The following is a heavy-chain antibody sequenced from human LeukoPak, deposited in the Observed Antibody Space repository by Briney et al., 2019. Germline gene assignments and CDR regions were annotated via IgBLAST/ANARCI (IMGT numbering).Heavy chain of an antibody. CDR1: GYTFTGYY. D-gene: IGHD5-24*01. J-gene: IGHJ5*02. CDR2: ITPTSGGT. Sequence: GASVKVSCKASGYTFTGYYIHWVRQAPGQGLEWMGWITPTSGGTNYAQKFQGRVTMTRDTSITTAYMELSRLRSDDTAVYYCARDDGWFDPWGQGTLVTVSS. CDR3: ARDDGWFDP. V-gene: IGHV1-2*02.